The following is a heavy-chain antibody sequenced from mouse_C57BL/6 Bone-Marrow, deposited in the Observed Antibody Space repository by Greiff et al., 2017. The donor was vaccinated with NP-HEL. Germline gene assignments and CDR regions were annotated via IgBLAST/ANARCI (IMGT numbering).Heavy chain of an antibody. CDR2: IDPENGDT. CDR3: TTGFCYYGSSSWFAY. J-gene: IGHJ3*01. D-gene: IGHD1-1*01. V-gene: IGHV14-4*01. Sequence: VQLKESGAELVRPGASVKLSCTASGFNIKDDYMHWVKQRPEQGLEWIGWIDPENGDTEYASKFQGKATITADTSSNTAYLQLSSLTSEYMAVYYCTTGFCYYGSSSWFAYWGQGTLVTVSA. CDR1: GFNIKDDY.